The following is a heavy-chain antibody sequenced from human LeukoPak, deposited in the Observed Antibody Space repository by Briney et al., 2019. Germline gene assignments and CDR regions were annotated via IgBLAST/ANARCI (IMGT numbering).Heavy chain of an antibody. CDR3: ARQMTPDACDI. CDR2: IWYDGSNK. Sequence: PGRSLRLSCAASVFTFSSYGMHWVRQAPGKGLEGVAVIWYDGSNKYCADSVKGRFTISRDNSKNTLYLQMNSLRAEDTAVYYCARQMTPDACDIWGQGTMVTVSS. J-gene: IGHJ3*02. V-gene: IGHV3-33*01. CDR1: VFTFSSYG. D-gene: IGHD2-15*01.